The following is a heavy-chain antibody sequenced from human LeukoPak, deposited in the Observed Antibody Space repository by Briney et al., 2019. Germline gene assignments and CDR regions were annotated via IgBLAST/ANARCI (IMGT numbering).Heavy chain of an antibody. V-gene: IGHV3-33*01. CDR1: GFTFSNYG. J-gene: IGHJ4*02. CDR2: IWYDGSNK. Sequence: GGSLRLSCAASGFTFSNYGMHWVRQAPGKGLEWVAVIWYDGSNKYYADSVKGRFTISRDNSKDTVYLHMNSLRAEDTAVYYCARDLGESYFDYWGQGTLVTVSS. CDR3: ARDLGESYFDY.